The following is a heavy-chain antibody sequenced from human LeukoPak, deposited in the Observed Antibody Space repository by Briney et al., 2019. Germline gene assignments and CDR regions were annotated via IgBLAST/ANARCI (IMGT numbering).Heavy chain of an antibody. Sequence: SETLSLTCAVSGGTISSRSDAWDWIRQPPARGLEWLGRTYYRSKWFNDYAVSVKSRITVNPDTSKNQFSLQLNSVTPEDTAVYYCARDSGNYHFDSWGQGTLVTVSS. J-gene: IGHJ4*02. CDR2: TYYRSKWFN. D-gene: IGHD1-26*01. CDR1: GGTISSRSDA. CDR3: ARDSGNYHFDS. V-gene: IGHV6-1*01.